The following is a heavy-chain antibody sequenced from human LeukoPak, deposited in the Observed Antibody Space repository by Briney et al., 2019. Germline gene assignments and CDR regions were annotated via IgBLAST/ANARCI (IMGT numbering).Heavy chain of an antibody. V-gene: IGHV4-30-4*07. CDR1: GGSISGGGYS. J-gene: IGHJ4*02. CDR3: ASKRSGYYSGFFDY. Sequence: SETLSLTCAVSGGSISGGGYSWSWIRQPPGKGLEWIGYIYYSGSTYYSPSLKSRVTISVDTSKNQFSLKLNSLTAADTAVYYCASKRSGYYSGFFDYWGQGTLVTVSS. D-gene: IGHD3-22*01. CDR2: IYYSGST.